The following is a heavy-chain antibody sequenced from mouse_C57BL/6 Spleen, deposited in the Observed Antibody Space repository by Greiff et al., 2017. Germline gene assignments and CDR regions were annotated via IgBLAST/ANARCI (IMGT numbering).Heavy chain of an antibody. D-gene: IGHD2-3*01. Sequence: QVQLQQPGTELVKPGASVKLSCKASGYTFTSYWMHWVKQRPGQGLEWIGNINPSNGGTNYNEKFKSKATLTVDKSSSTAYMQLSSLTSEDSAVYYWARDDGYHGGYFDYWGQGTTLTVSS. CDR2: INPSNGGT. CDR3: ARDDGYHGGYFDY. V-gene: IGHV1-53*01. J-gene: IGHJ2*01. CDR1: GYTFTSYW.